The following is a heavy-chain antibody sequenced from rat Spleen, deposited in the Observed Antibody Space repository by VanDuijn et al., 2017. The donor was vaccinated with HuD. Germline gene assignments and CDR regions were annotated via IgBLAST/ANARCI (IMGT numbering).Heavy chain of an antibody. J-gene: IGHJ2*01. CDR1: GITFNNYW. V-gene: IGHV5-31*01. CDR3: ARSRTLRGYYFDY. D-gene: IGHD3-1*01. Sequence: EVQLVESGGGRVQPGRSLRLSCVASGITFNNYWMTWIRQAPGKGLEWVASISNIDDTYYSDSVKGRFSISRDNARSTLYLQTDSLRSEDTALYYCARSRTLRGYYFDYWGQGVMVTVSS. CDR2: ISNIDDT.